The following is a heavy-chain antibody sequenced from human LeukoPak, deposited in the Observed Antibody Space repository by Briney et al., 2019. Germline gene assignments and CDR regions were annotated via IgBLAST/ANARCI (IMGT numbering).Heavy chain of an antibody. D-gene: IGHD6-13*01. Sequence: PGGSLRLSCAASGFTFSSYWMSWVRQAPGKGLEWVANIKEDGSEKYYVDSVKGRFTISRDNAENSLYLQMNSLRAEDTAVYYCARRKTAVNNCFDPWGQGTLVTVSS. CDR2: IKEDGSEK. CDR1: GFTFSSYW. V-gene: IGHV3-7*01. J-gene: IGHJ5*02. CDR3: ARRKTAVNNCFDP.